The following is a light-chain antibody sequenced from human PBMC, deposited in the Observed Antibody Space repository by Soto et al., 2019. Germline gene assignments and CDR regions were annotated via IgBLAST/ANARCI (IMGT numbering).Light chain of an antibody. CDR1: QNVSSN. V-gene: IGKV3-15*01. CDR2: GAS. Sequence: EIVMTKSPATLSVSPGERATLSCRASQNVSSNLAWYQQKPGQAPRLLIYGASTRATGIPARFSGNGSGTEFTLTISSLQSEDFAVYYCQQYNNWPPWTFGQGTKVEI. CDR3: QQYNNWPPWT. J-gene: IGKJ1*01.